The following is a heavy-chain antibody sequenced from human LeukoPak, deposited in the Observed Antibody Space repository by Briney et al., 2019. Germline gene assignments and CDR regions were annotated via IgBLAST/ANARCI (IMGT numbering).Heavy chain of an antibody. D-gene: IGHD3-3*01. CDR1: GYTFTSYG. Sequence: ASVTVSFKASGYTFTSYGISWVRQAPGQGLEWMGWISAYNGNTNYAQKLQGRVTMTTDTSTSTAYMELRSLRSDDTAVYYCARDLYDFWSGLPAYWGQGTLVTVSS. V-gene: IGHV1-18*01. CDR2: ISAYNGNT. J-gene: IGHJ4*02. CDR3: ARDLYDFWSGLPAY.